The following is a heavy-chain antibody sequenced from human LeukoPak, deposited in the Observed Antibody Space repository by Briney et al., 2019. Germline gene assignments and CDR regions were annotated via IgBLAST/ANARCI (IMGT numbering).Heavy chain of an antibody. D-gene: IGHD5-18*01. J-gene: IGHJ4*02. CDR3: ARDDPIQLSPL. CDR1: GFTFSSYS. Sequence: GGSLRLSCTASGFTFSSYSMNWVRQAPGKGLEWVSSISSSSSYIYYADSVKGRFTISRDNAKNSLYLQMNSLRAEDTAVYYCARDDPIQLSPLWGRGTLVTVSS. CDR2: ISSSSSYI. V-gene: IGHV3-21*01.